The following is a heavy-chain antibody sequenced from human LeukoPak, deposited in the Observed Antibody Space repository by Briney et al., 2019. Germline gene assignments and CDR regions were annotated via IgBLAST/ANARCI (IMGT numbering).Heavy chain of an antibody. CDR2: IYYSGST. V-gene: IGHV4-59*01. CDR1: GGSISSYY. CDR3: ASGGYEQNPPNWFDP. Sequence: SETLSLTCTVSGGSISSYYWSWIRQPPGKGLEWIGYIYYSGSTNYNPSLKSRVTISVDTSKNQFSLKLSSVTAADTAVYYCASGGYEQNPPNWFDPWGQGTLVTVSS. J-gene: IGHJ5*02. D-gene: IGHD5-12*01.